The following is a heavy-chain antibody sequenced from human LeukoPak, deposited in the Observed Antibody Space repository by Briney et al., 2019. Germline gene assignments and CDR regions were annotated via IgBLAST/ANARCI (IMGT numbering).Heavy chain of an antibody. CDR2: MWDDGTNE. CDR1: GFNFGIYG. V-gene: IGHV3-33*01. J-gene: IGHJ4*02. Sequence: GGSLRLSCTASGFNFGIYGMHWVRQAPGKGLEWVAVMWDDGTNEYYVESVKGRFTISRDNGKRTLYLQMNSLRVEDTAVYYCASLGGATGYWGQGTLVTVSS. D-gene: IGHD1-26*01. CDR3: ASLGGATGY.